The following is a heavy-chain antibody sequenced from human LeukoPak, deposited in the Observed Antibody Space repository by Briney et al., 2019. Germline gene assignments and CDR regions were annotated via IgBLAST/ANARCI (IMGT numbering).Heavy chain of an antibody. D-gene: IGHD3-10*01. V-gene: IGHV3-30*02. CDR3: AKDPPSKERLTRNMVRGVQAGY. CDR2: IRYDGSNK. J-gene: IGHJ4*02. Sequence: GGSLRLSCAASGFTFSSYSMNWVRQAPGKGLEWVAFIRYDGSNKYYADSVKGRFTISRDNSKNTLYLQMNSLRAEDTAVYYCAKDPPSKERLTRNMVRGVQAGYWGQGTLVTVSS. CDR1: GFTFSSYS.